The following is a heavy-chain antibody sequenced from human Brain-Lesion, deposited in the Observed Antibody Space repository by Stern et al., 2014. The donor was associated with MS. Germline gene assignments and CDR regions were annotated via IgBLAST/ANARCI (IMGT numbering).Heavy chain of an antibody. V-gene: IGHV4-61*02. CDR3: ARGRVVPGFQYYATDV. Sequence: DQLVESGPGLVKPSQTLSLSCTVSGGSISSGGYYWSWIRQPAGKGLEWIGRIFNSGSTSYNPSLKSRVTLSIDTSQNQFSLSMNPMTAADTAVYYCARGRVVPGFQYYATDVWGQGTTVIVSS. CDR2: IFNSGST. J-gene: IGHJ6*02. D-gene: IGHD2-2*01. CDR1: GGSISSGGYY.